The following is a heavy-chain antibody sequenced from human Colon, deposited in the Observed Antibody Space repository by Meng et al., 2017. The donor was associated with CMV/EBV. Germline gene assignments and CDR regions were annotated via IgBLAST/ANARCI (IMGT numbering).Heavy chain of an antibody. V-gene: IGHV3-53*01. CDR3: ARGLDLMGSYYGDAFDI. Sequence: GESLKISCAASGFTVSSNYMSWVRQAPGKGLEWVSVIYTGGTTHYADFVKGRFTISRDDSKNTLYLQMNSLSVEDTAVYYCARGLDLMGSYYGDAFDIWGQGTMVTVSS. CDR2: IYTGGTT. CDR1: GFTVSSNY. D-gene: IGHD1-26*01. J-gene: IGHJ3*02.